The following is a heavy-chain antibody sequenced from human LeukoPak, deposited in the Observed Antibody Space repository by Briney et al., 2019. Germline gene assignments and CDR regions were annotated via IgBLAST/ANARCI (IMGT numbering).Heavy chain of an antibody. J-gene: IGHJ6*03. CDR3: ATVAGTLLYMDV. Sequence: ASVTVSCKASGYTFTGYYMHWVRQAPGQGLEWMGWINPNSGGTNYAQKFQGRVTMTRDTSISTAYMELSRLRSDATAVYYCATVAGTLLYMDVWGKGTTVTVSS. CDR2: INPNSGGT. D-gene: IGHD6-19*01. V-gene: IGHV1-2*02. CDR1: GYTFTGYY.